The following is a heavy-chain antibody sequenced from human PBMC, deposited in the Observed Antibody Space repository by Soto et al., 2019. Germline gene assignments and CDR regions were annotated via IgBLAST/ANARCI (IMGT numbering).Heavy chain of an antibody. Sequence: PGGSLRLSCAASGFTFSDYYMSWIRQAPGKGLEWVSYISSSGSTIYYADSVKGRFTISRDNAKNSLYLQMNSPRAEDTAVYYCGGDSSGYYYPDVFDIWGQGTMVTVSS. CDR2: ISSSGSTI. V-gene: IGHV3-11*01. CDR3: GGDSSGYYYPDVFDI. J-gene: IGHJ3*02. D-gene: IGHD3-22*01. CDR1: GFTFSDYY.